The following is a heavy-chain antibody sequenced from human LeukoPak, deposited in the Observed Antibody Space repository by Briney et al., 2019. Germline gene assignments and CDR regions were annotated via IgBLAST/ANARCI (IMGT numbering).Heavy chain of an antibody. CDR3: AEIPRGTTFN. D-gene: IGHD2/OR15-2a*01. J-gene: IGHJ4*02. CDR2: ISYDGSNK. V-gene: IGHV3-30*18. Sequence: PGRSLRLSCAASGFTFSSYGMHWVRQAPGKGLEWVAVISYDGSNKYYADSVKGRFTISRDNSKNTLYLQMNSLRAEDTAVYYCAEIPRGTTFNWGQGTLVTVSS. CDR1: GFTFSSYG.